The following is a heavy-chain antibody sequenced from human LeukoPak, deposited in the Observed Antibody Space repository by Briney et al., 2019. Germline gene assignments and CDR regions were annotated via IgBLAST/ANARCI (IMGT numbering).Heavy chain of an antibody. J-gene: IGHJ6*03. CDR3: ARGHAVRHYYYYMDV. Sequence: ASVKVSCKASGGTFSSYAISWVRQAPGQGLEWMGGIIPIFGTANYAQKFQGRVTITTDESTSTAYMELSSLRSEDTAVYYCARGHAVRHYYYYMDVWGKGTTVTVSS. CDR2: IIPIFGTA. V-gene: IGHV1-69*05. CDR1: GGTFSSYA.